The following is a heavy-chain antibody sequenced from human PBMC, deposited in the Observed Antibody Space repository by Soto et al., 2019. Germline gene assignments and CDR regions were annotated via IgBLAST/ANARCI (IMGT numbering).Heavy chain of an antibody. CDR3: DSWVSGHLES. CDR1: RFTSGYHA. D-gene: IGHD3-3*01. V-gene: IGHV3-23*01. J-gene: IGHJ5*01. CDR2: ISSNGANT. Sequence: GGSLRLSCAASRFTSGYHAMNWVRQSPGKGREWVSTISSNGANTHYADSVKGRFIISSDNSRNTVALQMNGLGVEDTAIYYCDSWVSGHLESWGQGTLGPV.